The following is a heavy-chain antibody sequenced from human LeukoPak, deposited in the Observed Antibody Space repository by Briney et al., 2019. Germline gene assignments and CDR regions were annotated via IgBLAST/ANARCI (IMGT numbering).Heavy chain of an antibody. V-gene: IGHV3-48*01. D-gene: IGHD1-26*01. Sequence: GGSLRLSCAASGSTFSSYSMNWVRQAPGKGLEWVSYISSSSTIYYADSVKGRFTISRDNAKNSLYLQMNSLRAEDTAVYYCARGRGATNWFDPWGQGTLVTVSS. CDR1: GSTFSSYS. CDR2: ISSSSTI. CDR3: ARGRGATNWFDP. J-gene: IGHJ5*02.